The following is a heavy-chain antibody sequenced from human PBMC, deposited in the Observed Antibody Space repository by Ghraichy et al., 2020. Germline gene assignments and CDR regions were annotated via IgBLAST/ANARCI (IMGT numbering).Heavy chain of an antibody. CDR2: INPNSGGT. CDR3: ARLTRDYSNLDY. Sequence: ASVKVSGKASGYTFTVHYMHWVRQAPGQGLEWMGWINPNSGGTNYAQKFQGRVTMTMDTSITTAYMHLSSLRSDDTAVYYCARLTRDYSNLDYWGQGTLVTVSS. J-gene: IGHJ4*02. V-gene: IGHV1-2*02. D-gene: IGHD4-11*01. CDR1: GYTFTVHY.